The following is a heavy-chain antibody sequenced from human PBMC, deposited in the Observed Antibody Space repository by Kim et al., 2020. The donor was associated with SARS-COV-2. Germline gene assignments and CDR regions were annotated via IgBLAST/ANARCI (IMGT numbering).Heavy chain of an antibody. CDR1: GGSISSYY. CDR2: IYYSGST. CDR3: ARDHLFSYYYGSGSYLGGMDV. Sequence: SETLSLTCTVSGGSISSYYWSWIRQPPGKGLEWIGYIYYSGSTNYNPSLKSRVTISVDTSKNQFSLKLSSVTAADTAVYYCARDHLFSYYYGSGSYLGGMDVWGQGTTVTVSS. V-gene: IGHV4-59*01. J-gene: IGHJ6*02. D-gene: IGHD3-10*01.